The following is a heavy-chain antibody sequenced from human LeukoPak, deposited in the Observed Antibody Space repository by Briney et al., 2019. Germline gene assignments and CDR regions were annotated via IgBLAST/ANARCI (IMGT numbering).Heavy chain of an antibody. J-gene: IGHJ3*02. V-gene: IGHV5-51*01. Sequence: RGESLKISCKGSGYSFTSYWLGWVRQMPGKGLEWMGIIYSPSLQGQVTISADKSISTAYLQWSSLKASDTAMHYCASLSEGAFDIWGQGTMVTVSS. CDR1: GYSFTSYW. CDR2: I. CDR3: ASLSEGAFDI.